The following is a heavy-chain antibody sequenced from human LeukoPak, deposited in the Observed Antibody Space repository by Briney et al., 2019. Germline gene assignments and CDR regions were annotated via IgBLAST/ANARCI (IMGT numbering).Heavy chain of an antibody. Sequence: PGGSLRLSCAASGFTFSSYAMSWVRQAPGKGLEWVSAISGSGGSTCYADSVKGRFTISRDNSKNTLYLQMNSLRAEDTAVYYCAKHVDYVWGSYRPLFDYWGQGTLVTVSS. CDR2: ISGSGGST. V-gene: IGHV3-23*01. CDR1: GFTFSSYA. CDR3: AKHVDYVWGSYRPLFDY. J-gene: IGHJ4*02. D-gene: IGHD3-16*02.